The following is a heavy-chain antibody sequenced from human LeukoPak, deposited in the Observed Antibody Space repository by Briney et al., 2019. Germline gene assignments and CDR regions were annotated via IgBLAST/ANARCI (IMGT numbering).Heavy chain of an antibody. Sequence: GGSLRLSCAASGFTFSNYWMSWVSQAPGKGLEWVANIKQDGSEKYYVDSVKGRFTISRDNAKNSLYLQMNSLRAEDTAVYYCARDAAMANDYWGQGTPVTVSS. D-gene: IGHD5-18*01. J-gene: IGHJ4*02. CDR1: GFTFSNYW. CDR2: IKQDGSEK. V-gene: IGHV3-7*01. CDR3: ARDAAMANDY.